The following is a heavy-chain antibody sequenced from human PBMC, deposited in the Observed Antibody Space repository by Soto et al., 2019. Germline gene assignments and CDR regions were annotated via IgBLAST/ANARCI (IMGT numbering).Heavy chain of an antibody. V-gene: IGHV1-2*04. Sequence: ASVKVSRKASGYTFTRYYMHWVRQAPGQGLEWMGWINPNSGGTNYAQKFQGWVTMTRDTSISTTYMELSRLRSDDTAVYYCARAGYSGYDGFDYWGQGTLVTVSS. CDR3: ARAGYSGYDGFDY. J-gene: IGHJ4*02. CDR1: GYTFTRYY. D-gene: IGHD5-12*01. CDR2: INPNSGGT.